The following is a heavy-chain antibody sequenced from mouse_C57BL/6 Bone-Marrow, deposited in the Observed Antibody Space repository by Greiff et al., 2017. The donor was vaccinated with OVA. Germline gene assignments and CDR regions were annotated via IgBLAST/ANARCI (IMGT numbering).Heavy chain of an antibody. CDR1: GFTFSSYA. J-gene: IGHJ3*01. Sequence: VMLVESGGGLVKPGGSLKLSCAASGFTFSSYAMSWVRQTPEKRLEWVATISDGGSYTYYPDNVKGRFTISRDNAKNNLYLQMSHLKSEDTAMYYCARDLLPYWGQGTLVTVSA. CDR3: ARDLLPY. V-gene: IGHV5-4*01. CDR2: ISDGGSYT. D-gene: IGHD2-1*01.